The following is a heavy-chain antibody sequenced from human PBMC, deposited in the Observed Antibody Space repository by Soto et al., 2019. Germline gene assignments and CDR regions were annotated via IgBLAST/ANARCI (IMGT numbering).Heavy chain of an antibody. CDR1: GFTFSNAW. Sequence: VGSLRLSCAASGFTFSNAWMSWVRQAPGKGLEWVGRIKSKTDGGTTDYAVPVKGRFTISRDDSKNTLYLQMNSLKTEDTAVYYCTTDRGDCSSTSCYTGWHYYYGMDVWGQRTTVTVSS. CDR3: TTDRGDCSSTSCYTGWHYYYGMDV. CDR2: IKSKTDGGTT. J-gene: IGHJ6*02. V-gene: IGHV3-15*01. D-gene: IGHD2-2*02.